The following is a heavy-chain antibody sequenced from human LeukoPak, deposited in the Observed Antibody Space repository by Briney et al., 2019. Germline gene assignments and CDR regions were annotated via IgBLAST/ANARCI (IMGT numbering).Heavy chain of an antibody. D-gene: IGHD3-10*01. Sequence: PGGSLRLSCAASGFTFSSYAMSWVRQAPGKGLEWVSAISGSGGSTYYADSVKGRFTISRDNSKNTLYLQMNSLRAEDTAVYYCAKGSLLWIGELHLIDYWGQGTLVTVSS. CDR3: AKGSLLWIGELHLIDY. CDR1: GFTFSSYA. CDR2: ISGSGGST. V-gene: IGHV3-23*01. J-gene: IGHJ4*02.